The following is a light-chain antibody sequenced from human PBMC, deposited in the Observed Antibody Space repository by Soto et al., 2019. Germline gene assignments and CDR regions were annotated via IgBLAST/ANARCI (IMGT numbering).Light chain of an antibody. CDR1: SSDVGGYNY. Sequence: QSVLTQPASVSGSPGQSITISCTGTSSDVGGYNYVSWYQQYPGKAPKLMIYDVSNRPSGVSNRFSGSKSGNTASLTISGLKAEYEADHYCSSYTNSNNIVFGSGTKVTV. V-gene: IGLV2-14*01. J-gene: IGLJ1*01. CDR2: DVS. CDR3: SSYTNSNNIV.